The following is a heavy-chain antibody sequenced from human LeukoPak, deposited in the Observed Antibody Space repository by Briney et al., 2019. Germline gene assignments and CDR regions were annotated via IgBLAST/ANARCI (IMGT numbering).Heavy chain of an antibody. CDR1: GFTFDDYA. Sequence: GGSLRLSCAASGFTFDDYAMHWLRQAPGKGLEWVSGISWNSGSIGYADSVKGRFTISRDNAKNSLYLQMNSLRAEDTALYYCAKDKSPYYYYMDVWGKGTTVTVSS. CDR2: ISWNSGSI. V-gene: IGHV3-9*01. CDR3: AKDKSPYYYYMDV. J-gene: IGHJ6*03.